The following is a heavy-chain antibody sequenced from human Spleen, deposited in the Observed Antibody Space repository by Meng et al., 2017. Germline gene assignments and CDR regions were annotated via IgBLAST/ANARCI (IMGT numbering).Heavy chain of an antibody. CDR1: GFTFSDYY. CDR3: AAAWELLPPGY. V-gene: IGHV3-11*01. D-gene: IGHD1-26*01. CDR2: ISTSGNTI. Sequence: QVQLVESGGGFVKPAGSLRLSCAASGFTFSDYYMSWIRQAPGKGLEWISYISTSGNTIYYTDSVKGRFAISRDNAKNSLYLQMSSLRAEDTAVYYCAAAWELLPPGYWGQGTLVTVSS. J-gene: IGHJ4*02.